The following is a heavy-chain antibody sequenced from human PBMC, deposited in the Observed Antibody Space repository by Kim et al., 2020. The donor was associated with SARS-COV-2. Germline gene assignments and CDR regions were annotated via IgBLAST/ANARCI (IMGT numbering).Heavy chain of an antibody. V-gene: IGHV3-30*01. CDR2: YNGRNK. Sequence: YNGRNKYYADSVKGRFTISRDNSKNTLYLQMNSLRAEDTAVYYCYYFDYWGQGTLVTVSS. J-gene: IGHJ4*02. CDR3: YYFDY.